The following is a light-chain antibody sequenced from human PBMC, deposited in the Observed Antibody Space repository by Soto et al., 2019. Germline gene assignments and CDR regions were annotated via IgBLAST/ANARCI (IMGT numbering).Light chain of an antibody. CDR2: EVS. Sequence: QSVLTQPSSVSGSAGQSMTISCAGTSSDVDAYNHVSWYQQHPGKAPKLMIYEVSNRPSGVSNRFSGSKSGNTASLTISGLQAEDEAEYDSSSYTSTTAYVVRTWTKVTVL. CDR1: SSDVDAYNH. CDR3: SSYTSTTAYV. J-gene: IGLJ1*01. V-gene: IGLV2-14*01.